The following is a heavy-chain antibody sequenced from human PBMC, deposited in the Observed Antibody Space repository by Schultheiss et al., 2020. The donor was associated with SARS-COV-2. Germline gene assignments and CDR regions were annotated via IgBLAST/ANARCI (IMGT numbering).Heavy chain of an antibody. CDR1: GFTFSDYY. CDR2: ISSSSSYT. V-gene: IGHV3-11*06. Sequence: GESLKISCAASGFTFSDYYMSWIRQAPGKGLEWVSYISSSSSYTNYADSVKGRFTISRENAKNSLYLQMNSLRAGDTAVYYCARDRRIGGYYYYYGMDVWGQGTTVTVSS. J-gene: IGHJ6*02. CDR3: ARDRRIGGYYYYYGMDV. D-gene: IGHD6-6*01.